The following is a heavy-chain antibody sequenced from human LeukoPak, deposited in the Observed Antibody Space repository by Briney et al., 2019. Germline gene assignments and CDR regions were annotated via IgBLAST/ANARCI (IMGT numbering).Heavy chain of an antibody. CDR3: AATPNYDFWSDDAFAI. CDR1: GFTFTSSA. J-gene: IGHJ3*02. Sequence: ASVKVSCKASGFTFTSSAMQWVRQARGQRLEWIGWSVVGSRNTNYAQKFQERVTITRDVSTSTAYMALSSLRSEHTAVYYCAATPNYDFWSDDAFAIWGQGTMVTVSS. V-gene: IGHV1-58*02. D-gene: IGHD3-3*01. CDR2: SVVGSRNT.